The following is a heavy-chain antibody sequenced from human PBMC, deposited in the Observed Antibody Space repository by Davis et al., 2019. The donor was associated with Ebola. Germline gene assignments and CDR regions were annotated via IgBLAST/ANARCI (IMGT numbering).Heavy chain of an antibody. CDR1: GFTFSNAW. J-gene: IGHJ5*02. Sequence: GESLKISCAASGFTFSNAWMNWVRQAPGKGLEWVGRIKSKTDGGTTDYAAPVKGRFTISRDDSKNTLYLQMNSLKTEDTAVYYCTTSPTVTVDMYNWFDPWGQGTLVTVSS. CDR2: IKSKTDGGTT. V-gene: IGHV3-15*07. D-gene: IGHD4-17*01. CDR3: TTSPTVTVDMYNWFDP.